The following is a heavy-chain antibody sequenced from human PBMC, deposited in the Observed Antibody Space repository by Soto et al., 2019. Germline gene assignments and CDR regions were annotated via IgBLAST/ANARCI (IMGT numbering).Heavy chain of an antibody. CDR1: GFTFSTYA. D-gene: IGHD3-3*01. CDR3: VKDLWICPDACRSGDY. J-gene: IGHJ4*02. CDR2: ISGSGDTT. V-gene: IGHV3-23*01. Sequence: EVHLLESGGGLVQPGGSLRLSCAASGFTFSTYAMSWVRQAPGKGLEWLSGISGSGDTTYYPEPVKDRVTNSRDNSENTLYLQMNSLRAEDTAVYYCVKDLWICPDACRSGDYWGQGTRVTVSS.